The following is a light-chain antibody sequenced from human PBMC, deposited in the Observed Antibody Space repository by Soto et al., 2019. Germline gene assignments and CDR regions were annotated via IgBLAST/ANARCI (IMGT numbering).Light chain of an antibody. CDR2: DAS. CDR1: QGVTSNA. V-gene: IGKV3-20*01. CDR3: QHYPTSPPFT. J-gene: IGKJ3*01. Sequence: EIVLTQSSATLSLSPGERATLSCRASQGVTSNALAWYQQKPGQAPRLLIYDASSRATGIPDRFSGSGSGTDFTLTISRLEPEDFAVYYCQHYPTSPPFTFGPGTKVDIK.